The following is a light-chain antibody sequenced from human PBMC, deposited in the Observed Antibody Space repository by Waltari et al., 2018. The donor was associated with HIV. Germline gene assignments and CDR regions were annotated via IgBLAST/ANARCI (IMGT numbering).Light chain of an antibody. J-gene: IGKJ2*01. CDR3: HQYGKSPST. V-gene: IGKV3-20*01. Sequence: ELVLTQSPGTLSLSPGERATLSCRASQSVNANFFAWSQQRPGQAPRLLFYGASTRAPGVPDRFSGSGSGTDFILAISRLEPEDFAVYYCHQYGKSPSTFGQGTTLDIK. CDR2: GAS. CDR1: QSVNANF.